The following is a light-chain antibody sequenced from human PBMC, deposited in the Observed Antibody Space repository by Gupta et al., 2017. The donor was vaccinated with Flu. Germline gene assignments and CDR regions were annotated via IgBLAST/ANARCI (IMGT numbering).Light chain of an antibody. J-gene: IGKJ2*02. CDR3: YQNADWPPCT. CDR2: DAS. Sequence: TQSPDPMSASPGEKVTLTCTAGHSVRRALSWYQQNLDQPPRLLIFDASQRDAGVPDRFSGGGCEFHFALTITSREPGDYAAYFCYQNADWPPCTFGQGTQLEVK. CDR1: HSVRRA. V-gene: IGKV3-11*01.